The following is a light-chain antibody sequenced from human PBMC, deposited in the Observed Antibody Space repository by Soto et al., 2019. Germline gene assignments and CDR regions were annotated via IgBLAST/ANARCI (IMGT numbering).Light chain of an antibody. CDR1: QSVSTY. CDR2: DAS. CDR3: QQRNDSPLT. Sequence: EIVLTQSPATLSLSPGDRATLSCRASQSVSTYLAWYQQKPGQAPRLVIYDASKRASGIPATFSGSGSGTDFTRTVSSLEPEDFAVYYCQQRNDSPLTFCGGTTVEIK. J-gene: IGKJ4*01. V-gene: IGKV3-11*01.